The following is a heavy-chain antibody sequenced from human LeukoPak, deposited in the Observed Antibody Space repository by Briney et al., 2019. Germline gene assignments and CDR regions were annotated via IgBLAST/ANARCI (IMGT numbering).Heavy chain of an antibody. Sequence: SSETLSLTCTVSGGSISSYYWHCLRQPPGKGLEWIGCIYDSGTTNYNPSLKSRVTISGDTAKNQFSLKMSSVPAADTAVYFCARTGQQLVFASWGQGTLVTVSS. D-gene: IGHD6-13*01. CDR1: GGSISSYY. V-gene: IGHV4-59*01. J-gene: IGHJ5*01. CDR3: ARTGQQLVFAS. CDR2: IYDSGTT.